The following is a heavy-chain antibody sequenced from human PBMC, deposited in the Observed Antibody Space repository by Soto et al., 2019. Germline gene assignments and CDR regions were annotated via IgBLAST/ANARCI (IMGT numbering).Heavy chain of an antibody. V-gene: IGHV3-23*01. Sequence: GGSLRLSCAASGFTFSSYAMSWVRQAPGKGLEWVSAISGSGGSTYYADSVKGRFTISRDNSKNTLYLQMNSLRAEDTAVNYCAKGIYDSSGYYPSDAFDIWGQGTMVTVSS. CDR2: ISGSGGST. CDR1: GFTFSSYA. J-gene: IGHJ3*02. D-gene: IGHD3-22*01. CDR3: AKGIYDSSGYYPSDAFDI.